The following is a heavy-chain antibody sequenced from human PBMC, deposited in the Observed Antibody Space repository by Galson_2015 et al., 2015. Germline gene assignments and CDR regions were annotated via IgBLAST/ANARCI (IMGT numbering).Heavy chain of an antibody. V-gene: IGHV4-34*01. CDR2: ITHNGST. CDR1: NSSFTKYF. J-gene: IGHJ5*02. CDR3: ARFQSQWSDP. Sequence: ETLSLSCAVFNSSFTKYFWSWLRPPPGQGLEWIGEITHNGSTNYNPSLRSRLSISVDTSKDQFSLKLSSVTAADTAIYYCARFQSQWSDPWGQGTLVTVSS.